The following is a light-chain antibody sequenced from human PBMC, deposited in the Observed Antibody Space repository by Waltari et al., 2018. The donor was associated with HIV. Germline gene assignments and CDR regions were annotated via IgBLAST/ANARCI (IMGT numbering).Light chain of an antibody. J-gene: IGLJ2*01. CDR2: SNH. Sequence: QSVLTQPPSASGTPGQRVTISCSGSSPNIGGNTVNWYQHLPGTAPKLLIYSNHQRPSGVPDRFSGSKPGTSASLAISGLQSEDEADYYCASRDDSLNGPVFGRGTKLTVL. V-gene: IGLV1-44*01. CDR3: ASRDDSLNGPV. CDR1: SPNIGGNT.